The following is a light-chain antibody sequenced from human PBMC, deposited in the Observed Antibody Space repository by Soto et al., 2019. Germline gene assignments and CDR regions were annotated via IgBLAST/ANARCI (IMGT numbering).Light chain of an antibody. Sequence: MTQSPDTLSASPGERATLSCRASQSVGSFLAWYQQKPGKAPQLLIYKASSLESGVPSRFSGSGSGTEYTLTISSLQPDDFATYYCQQYNSYSLITFGQGTRLEIK. CDR2: KAS. CDR3: QQYNSYSLIT. V-gene: IGKV1-5*03. CDR1: QSVGSF. J-gene: IGKJ5*01.